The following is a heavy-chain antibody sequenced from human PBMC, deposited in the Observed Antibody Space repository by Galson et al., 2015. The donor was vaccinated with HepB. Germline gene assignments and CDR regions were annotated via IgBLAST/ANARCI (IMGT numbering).Heavy chain of an antibody. D-gene: IGHD6-6*01. CDR2: IDPSDSYP. CDR3: GRLVGAMDL. Sequence: QSGAEVKKPGESLRISCKGSGYSFITYWISWVRQMPGKGLEWMGRIDPSDSYPNYSPSFQGHVTISVDKSINTVYLEWNSLKASDTAIYYCGRLVGAMDLWGQGTLVTVSS. J-gene: IGHJ4*02. V-gene: IGHV5-10-1*01. CDR1: GYSFITYW.